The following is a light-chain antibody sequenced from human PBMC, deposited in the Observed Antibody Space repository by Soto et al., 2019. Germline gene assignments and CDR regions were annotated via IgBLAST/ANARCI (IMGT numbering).Light chain of an antibody. CDR2: KAS. Sequence: DIQMTQSPSTLSASVGDRVTITCRASQSISSWLAWYQQKPGKAPKLLIYKASTLESGVPSRFSGSGSGTEFTLTISSLQPDDFATYYCQQYNIYSETFGQGTKVDIK. V-gene: IGKV1-5*03. J-gene: IGKJ1*01. CDR3: QQYNIYSET. CDR1: QSISSW.